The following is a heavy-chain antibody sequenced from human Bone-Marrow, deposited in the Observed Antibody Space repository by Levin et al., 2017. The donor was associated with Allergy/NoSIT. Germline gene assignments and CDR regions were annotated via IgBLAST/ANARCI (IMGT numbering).Heavy chain of an antibody. V-gene: IGHV3-23*01. Sequence: PGGSLRLSCATSGFIFSDHAMSWVRQAPGKGLEWVSSITGSGGSSYSADSVKGRFTISRDNSNSALYLQMTNLRAEDTAVYFCTMDHNSDSPIGGYWGQGTLVAVSS. CDR3: TMDHNSDSPIGGY. CDR1: GFIFSDHA. CDR2: ITGSGGSS. D-gene: IGHD5-24*01. J-gene: IGHJ4*02.